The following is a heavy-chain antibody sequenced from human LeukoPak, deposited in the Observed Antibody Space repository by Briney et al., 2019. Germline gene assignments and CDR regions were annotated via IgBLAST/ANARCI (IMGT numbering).Heavy chain of an antibody. J-gene: IGHJ4*02. CDR2: IKEDGSEK. V-gene: IGHV3-7*01. D-gene: IGHD3-22*01. CDR1: GVTFSTYW. CDR3: ARDSSGYQ. Sequence: GGSLSLSCAASGVTFSTYWMSWVRQAPGKGLEWVANIKEDGSEKYYGDPVKGRLTISRDNAKNSLYLQMNSLRAEDTAVYYCARDSSGYQWGQGTLVTVSS.